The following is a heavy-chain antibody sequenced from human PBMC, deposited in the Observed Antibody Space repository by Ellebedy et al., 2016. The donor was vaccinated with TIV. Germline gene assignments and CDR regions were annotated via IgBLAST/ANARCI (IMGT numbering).Heavy chain of an antibody. CDR2: IYYSGST. J-gene: IGHJ5*02. Sequence: MPSETMSLTCIVSGGSIGRYFWNWIRQPPGKGLEWIGSIYYSGSTYSNPSLKSRVTISIDTSKNQFSLNLSSVTAADTAVYYCARDPALPRGRFYPWGQGTLVTVAS. CDR1: GGSIGRYF. V-gene: IGHV4-59*12. CDR3: ARDPALPRGRFYP.